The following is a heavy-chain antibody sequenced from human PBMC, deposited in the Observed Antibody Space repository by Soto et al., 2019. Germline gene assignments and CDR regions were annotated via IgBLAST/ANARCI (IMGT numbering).Heavy chain of an antibody. J-gene: IGHJ4*02. CDR3: ATWVDYGDFEGFDF. V-gene: IGHV1-2*04. D-gene: IGHD4-17*01. CDR1: GYSFTDYK. Sequence: ASVKVSCKTSGYSFTDYKLHWVQQAPGQGLEWMGWVDPNGGGSNSAQKFQGSVTMTWDTSITTAYLDLTRLTTNDTATYFCATWVDYGDFEGFDFWGQGALVTVSS. CDR2: VDPNGGGS.